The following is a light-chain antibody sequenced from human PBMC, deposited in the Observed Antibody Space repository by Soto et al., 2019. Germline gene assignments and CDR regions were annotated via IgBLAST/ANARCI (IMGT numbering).Light chain of an antibody. CDR3: CSYAGTVAYV. Sequence: QSALTQPASVSGSPGQSITISCAGTGSDVGAYNLVSWYQQHPGIAPKLIICEVNTRPSGISNRFSGSKSGDTTSLTISGLQAEDEADYFCCSYAGTVAYVFGTGTKLTVL. V-gene: IGLV2-23*02. CDR1: GSDVGAYNL. CDR2: EVN. J-gene: IGLJ1*01.